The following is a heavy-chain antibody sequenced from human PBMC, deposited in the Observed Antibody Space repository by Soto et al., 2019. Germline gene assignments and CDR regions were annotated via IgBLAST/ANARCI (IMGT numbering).Heavy chain of an antibody. CDR2: IYPGDPDT. D-gene: IGHD6-13*01. CDR3: ARGPKPGIPAAGINH. Sequence: PGESLNISCKASGYSFTTYWIAWVRQMPGKGLEWMGIIYPGDPDTRYSPSFQGQVTISADKSISAAYLQWSSLKASDTAMYYCARGPKPGIPAAGINHWGQGTLVTV. V-gene: IGHV5-51*01. CDR1: GYSFTTYW. J-gene: IGHJ5*02.